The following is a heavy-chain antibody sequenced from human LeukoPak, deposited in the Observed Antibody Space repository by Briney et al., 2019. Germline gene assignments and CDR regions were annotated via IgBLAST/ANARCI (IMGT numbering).Heavy chain of an antibody. CDR2: IIPIFGTA. D-gene: IGHD3-22*01. CDR3: ARTDYYDSSGYYYYYGMDV. Sequence: GASVKVSCKASGYTFTSYDINWVRQATGQGLEWMGGIIPIFGTANYAQKFQGRVTITADESTSTAYMELSSLRSEDTAVYYCARTDYYDSSGYYYYYGMDVWGQGTTVTVSS. J-gene: IGHJ6*02. CDR1: GYTFTSYD. V-gene: IGHV1-69*13.